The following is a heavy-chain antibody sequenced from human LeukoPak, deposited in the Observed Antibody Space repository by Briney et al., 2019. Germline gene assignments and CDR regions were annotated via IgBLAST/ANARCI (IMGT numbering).Heavy chain of an antibody. Sequence: PSETLSLTCTVSGGSIRSTSYYWGWIRQPPGKGLEWIGSIYYSGTTYYNPSLKSRVTISVDTSKNQFSLSLTSVTAADTAVYYCARGGSRYYDFWSGYYSYFDYWGQGTLVTVSS. J-gene: IGHJ4*02. V-gene: IGHV4-39*07. D-gene: IGHD3-3*01. CDR1: GGSIRSTSYY. CDR2: IYYSGTT. CDR3: ARGGSRYYDFWSGYYSYFDY.